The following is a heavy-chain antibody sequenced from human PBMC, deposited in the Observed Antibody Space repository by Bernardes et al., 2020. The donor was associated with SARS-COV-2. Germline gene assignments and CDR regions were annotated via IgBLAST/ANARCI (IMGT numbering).Heavy chain of an antibody. Sequence: SETLSLTCTVSGGSISSSSYYWGWIRQPPGKGLEWIGSIYYSGSTYYNPSLKSRVTISIDTSKNEFSLRLSSVTAADTAVYYCARHTGYCSGDRSGDSCYSNWFEPWGQGTLVTVSS. D-gene: IGHD2-15*01. V-gene: IGHV4-39*01. CDR3: ARHTGYCSGDRSGDSCYSNWFEP. J-gene: IGHJ5*02. CDR1: GGSISSSSYY. CDR2: IYYSGST.